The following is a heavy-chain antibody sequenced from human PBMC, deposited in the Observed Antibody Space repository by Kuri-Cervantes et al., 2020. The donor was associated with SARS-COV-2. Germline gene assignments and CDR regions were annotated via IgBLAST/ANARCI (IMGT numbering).Heavy chain of an antibody. CDR1: GFTFSSYA. CDR3: AKDQFGIVVVVATIDY. Sequence: GESLKISCGGSGFTFSSYAIHWVRQAPGKGLEWVALTSYDGSNKFYADSVEGRFTISRDNSKNTLYLQMNSLRPEDTAVYYCAKDQFGIVVVVATIDYWGQGTLVTVSS. D-gene: IGHD2-15*01. J-gene: IGHJ4*02. V-gene: IGHV3-30*18. CDR2: TSYDGSNK.